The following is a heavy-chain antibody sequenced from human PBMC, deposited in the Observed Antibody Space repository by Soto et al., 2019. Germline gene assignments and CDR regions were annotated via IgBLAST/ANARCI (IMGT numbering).Heavy chain of an antibody. CDR3: AREPTVTKRGAFDI. V-gene: IGHV1-69*01. CDR2: IIPIFGTA. CDR1: GGTFSSYA. Sequence: QVQLVQSGAEVKKPGSSVKVSCKASGGTFSSYAISWVRQAPGQGLEWMVGIIPIFGTANYAQKLQGRVTITADESTSTAYMELSSLRSEDTAVYYCAREPTVTKRGAFDIWGQGTIVTVSS. J-gene: IGHJ3*02. D-gene: IGHD4-17*01.